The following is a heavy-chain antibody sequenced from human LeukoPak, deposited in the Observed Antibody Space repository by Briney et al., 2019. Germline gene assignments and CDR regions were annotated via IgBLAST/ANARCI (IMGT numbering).Heavy chain of an antibody. CDR3: ARGGEMATIEDDY. D-gene: IGHD5-24*01. CDR2: IIPIFGTA. CDR1: GGTFSSYA. J-gene: IGHJ4*02. V-gene: IGHV1-69*13. Sequence: ASVKVSCKASGGTFSSYAISWVRQAPGQGLEWMGGIIPIFGTANYAQKFQGRVTITADESTSTAYMELSSLRSEDTAVYYCARGGEMATIEDDYWGQGTLVTVSS.